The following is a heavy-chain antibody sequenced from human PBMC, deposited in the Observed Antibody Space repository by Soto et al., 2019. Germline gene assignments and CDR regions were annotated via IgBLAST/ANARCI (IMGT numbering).Heavy chain of an antibody. CDR3: TTDNFDY. V-gene: IGHV3-7*01. D-gene: IGHD3-22*01. CDR2: IKQDGSER. J-gene: IGHJ4*02. CDR1: GFTFSSYW. Sequence: GGSLRLSCAASGFTFSSYWMSWVRQAPGKGLEWVANIKQDGSERHYVDSVKGQFTISRDNAENSLYLQMNSLRAEDTAIYYCTTDNFDYWGRGTLVTVSS.